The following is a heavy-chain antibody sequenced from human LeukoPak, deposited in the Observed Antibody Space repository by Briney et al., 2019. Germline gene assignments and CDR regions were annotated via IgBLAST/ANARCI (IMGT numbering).Heavy chain of an antibody. V-gene: IGHV3-30-3*01. J-gene: IGHJ4*02. CDR2: ISYDGSNK. CDR3: ASSMIVVVGYFDY. D-gene: IGHD3-22*01. Sequence: GGSLRLSCAASGFTFSSYAMHWVRQAPGKGLEWVAVISYDGSNKYYADSVKGRFTISRDNSKNTLYLQMNSLRAEDTAVYYCASSMIVVVGYFDYWGQGTLVTVSS. CDR1: GFTFSSYA.